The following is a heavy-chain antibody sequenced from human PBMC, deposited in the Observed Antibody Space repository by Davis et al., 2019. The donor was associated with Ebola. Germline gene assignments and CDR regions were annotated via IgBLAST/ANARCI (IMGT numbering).Heavy chain of an antibody. Sequence: MPSETLSLTCPVSGASISNSYWAWIRQPAGKGLEWIGRVYTSGSGSTYYNPSLQSRVTISVDTSKNQFSLRLTSVTAADAAVYYCARDLNVWGQGTTVTVSS. V-gene: IGHV4-4*07. CDR1: GASISNSY. J-gene: IGHJ6*02. CDR2: VYTSGSGST. CDR3: ARDLNV.